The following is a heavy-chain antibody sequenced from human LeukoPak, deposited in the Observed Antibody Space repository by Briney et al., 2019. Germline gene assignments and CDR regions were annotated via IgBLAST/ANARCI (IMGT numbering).Heavy chain of an antibody. Sequence: AASVKVSCKASGGTFSSYGISWVRQAPGQGLEWMGRIIPIFGTANYAQKFQGRVTITTDESMSTAYMELGSLRSEDTAVYYCARSSMAVAGIYNWFDPWGQGTLVTVSS. J-gene: IGHJ5*02. CDR3: ARSSMAVAGIYNWFDP. D-gene: IGHD6-19*01. V-gene: IGHV1-69*05. CDR1: GGTFSSYG. CDR2: IIPIFGTA.